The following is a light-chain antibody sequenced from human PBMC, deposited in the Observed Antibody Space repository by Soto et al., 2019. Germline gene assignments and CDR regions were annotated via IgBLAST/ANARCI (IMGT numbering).Light chain of an antibody. CDR1: QSVNNF. CDR2: GAS. Sequence: EKVMTQSPATLSMSPGERATLSCRASQSVNNFLAWYQQKPGQAPSLLIYGASTRATGSLARFSGSGSGTEFTLTISSLQSEDFAVYYCQQYSNWPSWTFGQGTKVEVK. V-gene: IGKV3-15*01. CDR3: QQYSNWPSWT. J-gene: IGKJ1*01.